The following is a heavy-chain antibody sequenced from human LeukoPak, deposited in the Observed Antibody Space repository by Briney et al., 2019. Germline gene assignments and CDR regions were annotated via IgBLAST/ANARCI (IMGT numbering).Heavy chain of an antibody. J-gene: IGHJ4*02. V-gene: IGHV3-48*03. D-gene: IGHD3-16*02. CDR3: ARGSTFGGVISDF. CDR1: GFTFSNFE. Sequence: GGSLRLSCAASGFTFSNFEMNWVRQIPGKGLGWLSFITRSSRIIYYADSVKGRFTISRDNANNSLHLQMNSLRVEDTGIYFCARGSTFGGVISDFWGQGTLVTVSS. CDR2: ITRSSRII.